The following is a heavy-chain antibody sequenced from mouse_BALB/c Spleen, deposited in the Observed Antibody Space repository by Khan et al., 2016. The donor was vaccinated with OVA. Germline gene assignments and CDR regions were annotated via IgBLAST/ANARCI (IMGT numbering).Heavy chain of an antibody. CDR3: ARSWYDFFAY. CDR2: IYPGDGNT. CDR1: GYAFSNYW. V-gene: IGHV1-80*01. J-gene: IGHJ3*01. D-gene: IGHD2-14*01. Sequence: QVQLKQSGAELVRPGSSLKISCKASGYAFSNYWMNWVRQGPGQGLEWIGQIYPGDGNTNYNGKFSDTATLTADKSSSTALMQLSRLTSEDSAVFSCARSWYDFFAYWGQGTLVTVSA.